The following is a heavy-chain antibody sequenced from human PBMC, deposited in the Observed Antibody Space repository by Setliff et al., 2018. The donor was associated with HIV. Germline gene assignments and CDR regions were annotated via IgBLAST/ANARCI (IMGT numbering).Heavy chain of an antibody. CDR1: GGSISSYY. J-gene: IGHJ4*02. CDR3: ATHVLQFLEWLSHFDY. V-gene: IGHV4-59*08. CDR2: IYYSGST. Sequence: SETLSLTCTVSGGSISSYYWSWIRQPPGKGLEWIGYIYYSGSTNYNPSLKSRVTISVDTSKNQFSLKLSSVTAADTAVYYCATHVLQFLEWLSHFDYWGQGTLVTVSS. D-gene: IGHD3-3*01.